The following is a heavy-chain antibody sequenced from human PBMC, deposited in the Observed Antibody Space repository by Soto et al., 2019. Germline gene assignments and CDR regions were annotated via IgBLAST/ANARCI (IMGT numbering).Heavy chain of an antibody. CDR3: ARTKCSGGSCYSWSLDY. CDR2: RYYSEST. CDR1: GGSITAGGYY. Sequence: SETLSLTCTVSGGSITAGGYYWSWIRQLPGKGLEWIGHRYYSESTYYNPSLKSRVSISLDTSKNQFSLKLSFVTAADTAMYYCARTKCSGGSCYSWSLDYWGQGTPVTVSS. J-gene: IGHJ4*02. D-gene: IGHD2-15*01. V-gene: IGHV4-31*03.